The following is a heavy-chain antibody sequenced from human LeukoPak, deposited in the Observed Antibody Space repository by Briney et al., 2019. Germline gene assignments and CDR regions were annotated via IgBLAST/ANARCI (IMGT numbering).Heavy chain of an antibody. CDR3: ARGPRPSSGRRRGFDP. CDR2: INHSGST. Sequence: SETLSLTCAVYGGSFSGYYWSWIRQPPRKGLEWIGEINHSGSTNYNPSLKSRVTISVDTSKNQFSLKLGSVTAADTAVYYCARGPRPSSGRRRGFDPWGQGTLVTVSS. J-gene: IGHJ5*02. V-gene: IGHV4-34*01. CDR1: GGSFSGYY.